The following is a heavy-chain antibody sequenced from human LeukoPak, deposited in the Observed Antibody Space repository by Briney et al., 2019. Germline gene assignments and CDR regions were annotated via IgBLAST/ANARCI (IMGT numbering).Heavy chain of an antibody. Sequence: ASVKVSCKASGYSFTTYGISWVRQAPGQGLEWMGWISAYNGNTNYAQKLQGRVTMTTDTSTSTAYMELRSLRSDDTAVYYCARETYGGNSPYWYFDLWGRGTLVTVSS. CDR2: ISAYNGNT. V-gene: IGHV1-18*01. J-gene: IGHJ2*01. CDR3: ARETYGGNSPYWYFDL. CDR1: GYSFTTYG. D-gene: IGHD4-23*01.